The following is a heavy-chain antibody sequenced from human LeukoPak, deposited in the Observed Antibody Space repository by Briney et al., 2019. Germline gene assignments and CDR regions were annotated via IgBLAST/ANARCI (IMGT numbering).Heavy chain of an antibody. D-gene: IGHD2/OR15-2a*01. V-gene: IGHV1-8*01. Sequence: ASVKVSCKASGYTFTSYDINRVRQATGQGLEWMGRMYPNRGNTHYAQKFQGRDTMTRNTSISTAYMELSSRRTEDTAVYYCAIVRQTNWFDPWGQGTLVTVSS. CDR1: GYTFTSYD. CDR2: MYPNRGNT. J-gene: IGHJ5*02. CDR3: AIVRQTNWFDP.